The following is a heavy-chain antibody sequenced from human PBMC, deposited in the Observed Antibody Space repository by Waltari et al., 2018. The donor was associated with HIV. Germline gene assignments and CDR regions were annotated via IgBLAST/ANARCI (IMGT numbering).Heavy chain of an antibody. D-gene: IGHD3-10*01. CDR1: GASITSPNNR. Sequence: QVQLQQWGPQIVKPTGTLSLACAVSGASITSPNNRWTWVRQSPGLGLEWIGEIYEGGTTNYKRAVRGQMKMKIDKYKSQVSMTLAFVTVADTAIYYCAARPTKHRITLFRGAHCPMDVWGPGTTVIVSS. J-gene: IGHJ6*02. CDR3: AARPTKHRITLFRGAHCPMDV. CDR2: IYEGGTT. V-gene: IGHV4-4*02.